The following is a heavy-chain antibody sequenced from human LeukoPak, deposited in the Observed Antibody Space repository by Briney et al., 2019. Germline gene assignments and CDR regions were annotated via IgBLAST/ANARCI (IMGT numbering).Heavy chain of an antibody. V-gene: IGHV4-4*07. J-gene: IGHJ5*02. CDR1: GGSIRSY. D-gene: IGHD3-10*01. CDR2: IYGSGST. Sequence: SETLSLTCTVSGGSIRSYWSWIRQPAGKGLEWIGRIYGSGSTDYNPSLKSRVTMSIDTSKNQFSLNLISVTAADTAVYYCARDSGTTGEXXFDXXXQGXLVTVS. CDR3: ARDSGTTGEXXFDX.